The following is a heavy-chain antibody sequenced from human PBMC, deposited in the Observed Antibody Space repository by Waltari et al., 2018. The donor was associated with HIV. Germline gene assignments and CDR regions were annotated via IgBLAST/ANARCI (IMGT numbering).Heavy chain of an antibody. J-gene: IGHJ6*02. CDR1: GYTFTSYD. Sequence: QVQLVQSGAEVKKPGASVKVSCKASGYTFTSYDISWVRQATGQGLEWMGWMKPNSGNTGYAQKFQGRVTMTRNTSISTAYMELSSLRSEDTAVYYCARRVVVPAAINYYYYGMDVWGQGTTVTVSS. V-gene: IGHV1-8*01. CDR2: MKPNSGNT. CDR3: ARRVVVPAAINYYYYGMDV. D-gene: IGHD2-2*02.